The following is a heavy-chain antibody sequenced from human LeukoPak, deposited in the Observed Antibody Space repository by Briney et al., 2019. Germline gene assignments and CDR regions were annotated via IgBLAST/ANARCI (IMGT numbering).Heavy chain of an antibody. J-gene: IGHJ4*02. CDR2: IGTAGDT. CDR1: GFTFSSYD. CDR3: ARDRGYSSSWGSFDY. D-gene: IGHD6-13*01. Sequence: PGGSLRLSCAASGFTFSSYDMHWVRQATGKGLEWVSAIGTAGDTYYPGSVKGRFTISRDNAKNSLYLQMNSLRAEDTAVYYCARDRGYSSSWGSFDYWGQGTLVTVSS. V-gene: IGHV3-13*01.